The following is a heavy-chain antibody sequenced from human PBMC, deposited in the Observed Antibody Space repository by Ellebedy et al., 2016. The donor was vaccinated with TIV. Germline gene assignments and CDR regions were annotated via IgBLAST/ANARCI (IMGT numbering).Heavy chain of an antibody. J-gene: IGHJ4*02. CDR2: ISSSSSYI. Sequence: GESLKISXAASGITFSSYSMNWVRQAPGKGLEWVSSISSSSSYIYYADSVKGRFTISRDNAKNSLYLQMNSLRAEDTAVYYCATHDYGDYDFDYWGQGTLVTVSS. D-gene: IGHD4-17*01. CDR3: ATHDYGDYDFDY. CDR1: GITFSSYS. V-gene: IGHV3-21*01.